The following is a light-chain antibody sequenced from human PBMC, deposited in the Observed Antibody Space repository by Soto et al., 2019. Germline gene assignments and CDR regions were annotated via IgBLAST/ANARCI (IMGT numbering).Light chain of an antibody. V-gene: IGKV1-5*01. Sequence: DIPMTQSPSTLSASVGDRVTITCRASQSISNWLAWYQQKPGKAPKLLIYDASSLESGVPLRFSGSGSGTEFTLTISSLQPDDFATYYCQQCASYPLTFGGGTKVQIK. J-gene: IGKJ4*01. CDR1: QSISNW. CDR3: QQCASYPLT. CDR2: DAS.